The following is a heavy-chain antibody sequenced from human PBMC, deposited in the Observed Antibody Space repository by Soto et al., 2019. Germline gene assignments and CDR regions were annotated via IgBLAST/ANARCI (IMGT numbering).Heavy chain of an antibody. D-gene: IGHD6-13*01. V-gene: IGHV3-23*01. CDR2: ISGSGGST. CDR3: AKFISAAGTGY. J-gene: IGHJ4*02. Sequence: GGSLRLSCAASGFTFSDYGMGWVRQAPGRGLEWVSSISGSGGSTYYADSVKGRFTISRDNSKNTLYLQMNSLRAEDTALYYCAKFISAAGTGYWGQGTLVT. CDR1: GFTFSDYG.